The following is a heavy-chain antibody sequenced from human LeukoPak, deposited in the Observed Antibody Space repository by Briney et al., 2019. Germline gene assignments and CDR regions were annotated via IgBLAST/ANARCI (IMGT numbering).Heavy chain of an antibody. CDR3: AREHISVDWPLGSWLDP. D-gene: IGHD3-9*01. Sequence: ASVKVSCKASGYTFTSYGISWVRQASGQGLEWMGWISAYNGNTNYAQKLQGRVTMTTDTSTSTAYMELRSLRSDDTAVYYCAREHISVDWPLGSWLDPWGQGTLVTVSS. V-gene: IGHV1-18*01. J-gene: IGHJ5*02. CDR2: ISAYNGNT. CDR1: GYTFTSYG.